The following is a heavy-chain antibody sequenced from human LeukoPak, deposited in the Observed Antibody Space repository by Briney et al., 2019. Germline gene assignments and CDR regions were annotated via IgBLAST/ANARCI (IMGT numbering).Heavy chain of an antibody. Sequence: GGSLRLSCAASGLNFNFYGMHWVRQAPGKGLEWVTFIQSDSLKTWYAESVTGRFTISKDNSKNTLYLQMNSLRAEDTAVYYCSGDPGDYWGQGTLVTVSS. V-gene: IGHV3-30*02. CDR3: SGDPGDY. D-gene: IGHD3-10*01. CDR1: GLNFNFYG. J-gene: IGHJ4*02. CDR2: IQSDSLKT.